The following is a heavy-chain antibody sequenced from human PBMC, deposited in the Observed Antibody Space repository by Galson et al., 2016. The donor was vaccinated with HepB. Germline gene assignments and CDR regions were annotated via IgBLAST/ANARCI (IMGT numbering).Heavy chain of an antibody. CDR1: GGSISSQH. CDR3: ATAIPGYGGFPS. CDR2: KSYTGVT. Sequence: SETLSLTCTVSGGSISSQHYSWIRQPPGKGLEWIGGKSYTGVTYYSPSLKGRVSISVDTSNNQLSLRLTSVTAADTAVYYCATAIPGYGGFPSWGQGTLVTVSS. V-gene: IGHV4-59*11. D-gene: IGHD5-12*01. J-gene: IGHJ5*02.